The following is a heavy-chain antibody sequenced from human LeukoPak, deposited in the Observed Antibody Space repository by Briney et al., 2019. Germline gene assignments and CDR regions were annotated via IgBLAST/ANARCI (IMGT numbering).Heavy chain of an antibody. CDR1: GFTFSDYA. D-gene: IGHD1-26*01. V-gene: IGHV3-30-3*01. J-gene: IGHJ1*01. Sequence: GGSLRLSCAASGFTFSDYAMHWVRQAPGKGLEWVAVMSYDGSNRYYPDSVKGRFTISRDNSKNTLFLEMNSLRPEDTAMYYCAKDVVGASAEYFQHWGQGTLVTVSS. CDR2: MSYDGSNR. CDR3: AKDVVGASAEYFQH.